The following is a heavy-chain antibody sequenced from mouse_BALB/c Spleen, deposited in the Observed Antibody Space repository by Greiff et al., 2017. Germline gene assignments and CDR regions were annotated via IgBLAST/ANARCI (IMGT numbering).Heavy chain of an antibody. CDR3: ARSDYGNHYAMDY. Sequence: EVQRVESGPGLVKPSQSLSLTCTVTGYSITSDYAWNWIRQFPGNKLEWMGYISYSGSTSYNPSLKSRISITRDTSKNQFFLQLNSVTTEDTATYYCARSDYGNHYAMDYWGQGTSVTVSS. CDR1: GYSITSDYA. CDR2: ISYSGST. D-gene: IGHD2-1*01. J-gene: IGHJ4*01. V-gene: IGHV3-2*02.